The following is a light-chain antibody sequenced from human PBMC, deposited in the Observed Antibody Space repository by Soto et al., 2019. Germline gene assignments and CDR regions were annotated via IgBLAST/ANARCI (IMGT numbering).Light chain of an antibody. V-gene: IGKV1-33*01. J-gene: IGKJ4*01. CDR1: QSIVNY. CDR3: QQYEELPLT. Sequence: DVQLPQSPSTLSASVGDRVAITCQASQSIVNYLNWFQFRPGKAPQLLISDASHLEPGVPSRVSGERSGTDYTLIINNLQPADFATYYCQQYEELPLTFGGGTRV. CDR2: DAS.